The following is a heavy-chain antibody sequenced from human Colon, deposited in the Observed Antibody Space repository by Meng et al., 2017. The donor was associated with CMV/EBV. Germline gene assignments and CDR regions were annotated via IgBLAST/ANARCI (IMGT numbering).Heavy chain of an antibody. Sequence: GESLKISCVPSGFTFSASVMHWVRQAPGKGLEYVAGISVKGNGKYLADSVKGRFAISRDNSKNTLYLQLDSLTTGDTAVYYCAREGASSGFFGLFDVWGQGTLVTVSS. D-gene: IGHD6-19*01. V-gene: IGHV3-30*09. J-gene: IGHJ4*02. CDR2: ISVKGNGK. CDR3: AREGASSGFFGLFDV. CDR1: GFTFSASV.